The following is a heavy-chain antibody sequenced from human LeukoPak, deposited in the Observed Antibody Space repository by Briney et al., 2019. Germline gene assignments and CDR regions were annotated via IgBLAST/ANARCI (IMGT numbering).Heavy chain of an antibody. V-gene: IGHV3-21*01. J-gene: IGHJ3*02. CDR2: ISSSSSYI. Sequence: PGGSLRLSCAASGFTFSSYNMNWVRQAPGKGLEGVSSISSSSSYIYYADSVKGRFTISRDNAKKSMYLQMNSLRAEDTAVYYCARGAGVRGVIMFDAFDIWGQGTMVTVSS. CDR3: ARGAGVRGVIMFDAFDI. CDR1: GFTFSSYN. D-gene: IGHD3-10*01.